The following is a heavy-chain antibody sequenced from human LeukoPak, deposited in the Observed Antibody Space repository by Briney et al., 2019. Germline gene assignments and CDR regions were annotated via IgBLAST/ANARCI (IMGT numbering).Heavy chain of an antibody. CDR2: IYPGDSDT. J-gene: IGHJ5*02. V-gene: IGHV5-51*01. CDR1: RYSFPNYW. D-gene: IGHD6-19*01. Sequence: GESLKISCKGSRYSFPNYWIGWVRQMPGKGLEWMGIIYPGDSDTRYSPSFQGQVTISADKSISTAYLQWSSLKASDTAMYYCARRGPSSGRDNWFDPWGQGTLVTVSS. CDR3: ARRGPSSGRDNWFDP.